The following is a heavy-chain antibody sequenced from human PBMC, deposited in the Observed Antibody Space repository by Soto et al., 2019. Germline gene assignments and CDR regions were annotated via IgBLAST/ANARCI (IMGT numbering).Heavy chain of an antibody. V-gene: IGHV3-30*18. J-gene: IGHJ6*02. CDR2: ISYDGNNK. Sequence: PGGSLRLSCAASGFTFSTFVMHWVRQTPGKGLEWVAVISYDGNNKVYADSVKGRFTISRDNFKNTVDLVMNNLKVDDTAVYYCAKDLQAYGDYDYYCYGLDVWGQGATVTVSS. CDR3: AKDLQAYGDYDYYCYGLDV. CDR1: GFTFSTFV. D-gene: IGHD4-17*01.